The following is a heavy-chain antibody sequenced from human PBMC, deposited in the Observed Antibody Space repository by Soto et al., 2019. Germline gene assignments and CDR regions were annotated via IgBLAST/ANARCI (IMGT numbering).Heavy chain of an antibody. CDR3: ARDRRNGDHRIPPSHLIHGMDV. CDR2: INAGNGNT. D-gene: IGHD4-17*01. J-gene: IGHJ6*02. V-gene: IGHV1-3*01. CDR1: GYTFTSYA. Sequence: QVQLVQSGAEVKKPGASVKVSCKASGYTFTSYAMHWVRQAPGQRLEWMGWINAGNGNTKYSQKFQGRVTITRDTSASTAYMELSSLRSEDTAVYYCARDRRNGDHRIPPSHLIHGMDVWGQGTTVTVSS.